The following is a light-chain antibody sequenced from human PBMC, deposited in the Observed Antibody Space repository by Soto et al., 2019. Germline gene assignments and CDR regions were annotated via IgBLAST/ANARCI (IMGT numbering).Light chain of an antibody. CDR1: QSISSY. Sequence: DIQMTQSPSSLSASLGDRVAITCRASQSISSYLNWYQKKPGKAPKVLIYAASNLQSGVPSRFSGSGSGTDFDLTISSLQTEDFATYECQQGYSTTITFGQGTRLEIK. CDR3: QQGYSTTIT. CDR2: AAS. V-gene: IGKV1-39*01. J-gene: IGKJ5*01.